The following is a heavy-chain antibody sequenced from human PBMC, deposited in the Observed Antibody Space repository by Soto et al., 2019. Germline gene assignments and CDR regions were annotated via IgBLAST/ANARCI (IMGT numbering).Heavy chain of an antibody. CDR1: GGTFSSYT. V-gene: IGHV1-69*02. CDR3: ATGGLAGYYYYMDV. CDR2: IIPILGIA. D-gene: IGHD6-19*01. Sequence: QVQLVQSGAEVKKPGSSVKVSCKASGGTFSSYTISWVRQAPGQGLEWMGRIIPILGIANYAQKFQGRVTITADKSTSTAYMELSSLRSEDTAVYYCATGGLAGYYYYMDVWGKGTTVTVSS. J-gene: IGHJ6*03.